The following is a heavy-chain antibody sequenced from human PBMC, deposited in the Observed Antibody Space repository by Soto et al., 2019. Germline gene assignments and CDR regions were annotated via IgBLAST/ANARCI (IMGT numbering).Heavy chain of an antibody. CDR1: GFILSDCA. J-gene: IGHJ6*03. V-gene: IGHV3-48*01. CDR3: ARDLSWGPHWYYYMDV. CDR2: ISSRSSVI. Sequence: EVQLVESGGGLVQPGGSLRLSCATSGFILSDCAMNWVRQAPGKGLEWVSYISSRSSVIDYADSVKGRFTVSRDNARNSLYLQMNSLRAEDTAVYYCARDLSWGPHWYYYMDVWGKGTTVTVS. D-gene: IGHD3-16*01.